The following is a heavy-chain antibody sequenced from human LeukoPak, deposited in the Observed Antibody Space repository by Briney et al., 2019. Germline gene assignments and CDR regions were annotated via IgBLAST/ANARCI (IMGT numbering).Heavy chain of an antibody. CDR1: GYIFTNYG. V-gene: IGHV1-18*01. CDR3: VREKYCSGDTCYSGAIDS. CDR2: IGPYNGYT. J-gene: IGHJ4*02. Sequence: ASVKVSCKASGYIFTNYGISWVRQAPGQGLEWMGWIGPYNGYTNYAQKLQGRVTLTTDTSTSTDYMDLRSLRSDDTAVYYCVREKYCSGDTCYSGAIDSWGQGTLVTVSS. D-gene: IGHD2-15*01.